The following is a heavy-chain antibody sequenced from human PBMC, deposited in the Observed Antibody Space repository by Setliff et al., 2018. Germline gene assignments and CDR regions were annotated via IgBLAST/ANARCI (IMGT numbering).Heavy chain of an antibody. CDR1: GGSISSGSYY. J-gene: IGHJ4*02. CDR3: ARGGYYYIRSYFDY. Sequence: SETLSLTCTVSGGSISSGSYYWSWIRQPAGKGLEWIGRIYTSGSTNYNPSLKSRVTISVDTSKNQFSLKLSSVTAADTAVYYCARGGYYYIRSYFDYWGQGTLVTVSS. V-gene: IGHV4-61*02. CDR2: IYTSGST. D-gene: IGHD3-22*01.